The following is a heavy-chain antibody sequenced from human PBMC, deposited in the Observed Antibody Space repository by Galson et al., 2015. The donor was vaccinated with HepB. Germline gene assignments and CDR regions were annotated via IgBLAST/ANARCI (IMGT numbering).Heavy chain of an antibody. J-gene: IGHJ4*02. D-gene: IGHD5-12*01. CDR1: GGSISSGGCY. CDR3: ARSNHQDDSGYDYSLAY. CDR2: IYYSGST. Sequence: TVSGGSISSGGCYWSWIRQHPGKGLEWIGYIYYSGSTYYNPSLKSRVTISVDTSKNQFSLKLSSVTAADTAVYYCARSNHQDDSGYDYSLAYWGQGTLVTVSS. V-gene: IGHV4-31*02.